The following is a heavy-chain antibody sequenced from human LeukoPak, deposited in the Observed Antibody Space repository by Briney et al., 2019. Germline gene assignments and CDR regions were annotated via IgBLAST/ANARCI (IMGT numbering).Heavy chain of an antibody. Sequence: GGSLRLSCAASGFTFSSYGMHWVRQAPGKGLEWVAFIRYDGSNKYYADSVKGRFTISRDNSKNTLYLQRNSLRDEDTAVYSCAKVELRLLEWSHPWFDPWGQGTLVTVSS. CDR1: GFTFSSYG. CDR2: IRYDGSNK. CDR3: AKVELRLLEWSHPWFDP. D-gene: IGHD3-3*01. V-gene: IGHV3-30*02. J-gene: IGHJ5*02.